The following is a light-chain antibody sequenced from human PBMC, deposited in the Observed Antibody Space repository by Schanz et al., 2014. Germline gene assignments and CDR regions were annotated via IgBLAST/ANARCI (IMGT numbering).Light chain of an antibody. V-gene: IGLV1-40*01. J-gene: IGLJ3*02. Sequence: QSVLTQPPSMSGAPGQRVTISCTGSSSNIGAGYDVHWYQQLPGTAPKLLIYANSNRPSGVPDRFSGSKSGASASLAISGLQSEDEADYYCAAWDDSLSGPVFGGGTKLTVL. CDR2: ANS. CDR1: SSNIGAGYD. CDR3: AAWDDSLSGPV.